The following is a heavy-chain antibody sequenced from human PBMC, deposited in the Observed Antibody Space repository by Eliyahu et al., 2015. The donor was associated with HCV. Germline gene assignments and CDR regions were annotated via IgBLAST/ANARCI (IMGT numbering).Heavy chain of an antibody. CDR1: GFTFNSXG. V-gene: IGHV3-23*01. Sequence: EVQLLESGGGFVQPGGSLXLSXXAXGFTFNSXGXGWVRQAPGKGLGWVSTISGTGGSTYYADSVRGRFTISRDNFKNTLYLQMNSLRAEDTAIYYCAKLGRNMAYFDYWGQGALVTVSS. CDR2: ISGTGGST. D-gene: IGHD1-26*01. J-gene: IGHJ4*02. CDR3: AKLGRNMAYFDY.